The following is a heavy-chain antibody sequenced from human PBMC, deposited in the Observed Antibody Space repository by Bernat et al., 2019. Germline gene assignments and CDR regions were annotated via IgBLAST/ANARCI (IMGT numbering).Heavy chain of an antibody. V-gene: IGHV3-48*01. Sequence: EVQLVESGGGLVQPGGSLRLSCAASGFTFSSYSMNWVRRAPGKGLEWVSYISSSSSTIYYADSVKGRFTISRDNAKNSLYLQMNSLRAEDTAVYYCARDLWAYGDGYNNNWFDPWGQGTLVTVSS. J-gene: IGHJ5*02. CDR1: GFTFSSYS. D-gene: IGHD5-12*01. CDR2: ISSSSSTI. CDR3: ARDLWAYGDGYNNNWFDP.